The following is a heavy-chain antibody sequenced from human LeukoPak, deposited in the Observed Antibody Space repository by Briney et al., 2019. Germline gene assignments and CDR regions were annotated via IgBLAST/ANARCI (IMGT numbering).Heavy chain of an antibody. CDR3: ARDGSSHYYYYIDV. CDR2: ISYDGSNK. Sequence: GGSLRLSCAASGFTFSSYGMHWVRQAPGKGLEWVAVISYDGSNKYYADSVKGRFTISRDNSKNTLYLQMNSLRAEDTAVYYCARDGSSHYYYYIDVWGKGTTVTVSS. J-gene: IGHJ6*03. V-gene: IGHV3-30*03. D-gene: IGHD1-26*01. CDR1: GFTFSSYG.